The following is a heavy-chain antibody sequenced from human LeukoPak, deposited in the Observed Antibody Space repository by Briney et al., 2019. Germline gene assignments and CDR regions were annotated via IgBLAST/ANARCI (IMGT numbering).Heavy chain of an antibody. CDR2: ISGSGGYT. V-gene: IGHV3-23*01. CDR1: KFNFNSYG. Sequence: PGGSLRLSCTTSKFNFNSYGMTWVRQAPGKGLEWVSSISGSGGYTYYADSVKGRFTISRDNSKNTLYLQMSSLRAEDTAVYYCANKRYYGAGSQAVYYYMDVWGKGTTVTVSS. CDR3: ANKRYYGAGSQAVYYYMDV. D-gene: IGHD3-10*01. J-gene: IGHJ6*03.